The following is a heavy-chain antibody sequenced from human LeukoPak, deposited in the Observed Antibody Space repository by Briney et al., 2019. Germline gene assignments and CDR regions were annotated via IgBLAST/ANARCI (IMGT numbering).Heavy chain of an antibody. V-gene: IGHV4-39*01. CDR3: ATLALGGYDILTGLPTFDY. D-gene: IGHD3-9*01. CDR2: IYYSGST. Sequence: PSETLSLTCTVSGGSINSSSYYWGWIRQPPGKGLEWIGSIYYSGSTYYNPSLKSRVTISVDTSKDQFSLKLSSVTAADTAVYYCATLALGGYDILTGLPTFDYWGQGTLVTVSS. J-gene: IGHJ4*02. CDR1: GGSINSSSYY.